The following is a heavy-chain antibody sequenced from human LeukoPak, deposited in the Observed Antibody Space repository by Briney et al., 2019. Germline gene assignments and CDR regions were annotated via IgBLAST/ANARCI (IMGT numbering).Heavy chain of an antibody. CDR3: ARGRATWDY. CDR1: GFTFSNYL. Sequence: GGPLRLPCGPSGFTFSNYLISGVGQPPGKGLEWVASIKLDGSEKTYVDSAKGRFTISRDNAKSSLYLQMSSLRAEDTAVYFCARGRATWDYWGQGSLVTVSS. V-gene: IGHV3-7*01. J-gene: IGHJ4*02. D-gene: IGHD1-26*01. CDR2: IKLDGSEK.